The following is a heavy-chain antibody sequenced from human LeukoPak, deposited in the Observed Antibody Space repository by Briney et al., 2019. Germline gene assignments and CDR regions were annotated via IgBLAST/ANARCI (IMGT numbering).Heavy chain of an antibody. CDR2: ISSDGSTV. CDR1: EFTFSSYS. J-gene: IGHJ6*03. Sequence: PGGSLRLSCAASEFTFSSYSMNWVRQAPGKGLEWVSYISSDGSTVYYADSVKGRLTISRDNAKNSLYLQMNSLRAEDTAVYYCAGGDNWNSYYYYYMDVWGKGTTVTVSS. V-gene: IGHV3-48*04. D-gene: IGHD1-7*01. CDR3: AGGDNWNSYYYYYMDV.